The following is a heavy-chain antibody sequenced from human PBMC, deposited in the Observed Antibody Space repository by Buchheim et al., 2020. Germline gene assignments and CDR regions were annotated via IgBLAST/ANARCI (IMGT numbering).Heavy chain of an antibody. CDR3: ARLYDSSGDLLDY. V-gene: IGHV4-59*01. J-gene: IGHJ4*02. CDR2: IYYSGST. D-gene: IGHD3-22*01. Sequence: QVQLQESGPGLVKPSETLSLTCTVSGGSISSYYWSWIRQPPGKGLEWIGYIYYSGSTNYNPSLKSRVTISVDTSKNQFSRKLSSVTAADTAVYYCARLYDSSGDLLDYWGQGTL. CDR1: GGSISSYY.